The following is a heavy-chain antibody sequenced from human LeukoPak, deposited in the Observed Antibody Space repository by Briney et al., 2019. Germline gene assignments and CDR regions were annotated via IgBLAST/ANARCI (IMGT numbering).Heavy chain of an antibody. CDR2: ISFSGGST. CDR1: GFTFSIYA. CDR3: AKSQPAAISWFDP. V-gene: IGHV3-23*01. Sequence: GGSLRLSCAASGFTFSIYAMNWVRQAPGKGLEWVSAISFSGGSTYYADSVKGRFTISRDKSKNTLYLQMNSLRVEDTAVYYCAKSQPAAISWFDPWGQGTLVTVSS. D-gene: IGHD2-2*02. J-gene: IGHJ5*02.